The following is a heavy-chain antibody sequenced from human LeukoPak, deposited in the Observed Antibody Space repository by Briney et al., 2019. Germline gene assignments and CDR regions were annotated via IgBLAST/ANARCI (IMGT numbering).Heavy chain of an antibody. J-gene: IGHJ6*02. CDR3: ARDRLRWVVPAAIRYYYYGMDV. D-gene: IGHD2-2*01. CDR2: INHSGST. CDR1: GGSFSGYY. Sequence: SETLSLTCAVYGGSFSGYYWSWIRQPPGKGLKWIGEINHSGSTNYNPSLKSRVTISVDTSKNQFSLKLSSVTAADTAVYYCARDRLRWVVPAAIRYYYYGMDVWGQGTTVTVSS. V-gene: IGHV4-34*01.